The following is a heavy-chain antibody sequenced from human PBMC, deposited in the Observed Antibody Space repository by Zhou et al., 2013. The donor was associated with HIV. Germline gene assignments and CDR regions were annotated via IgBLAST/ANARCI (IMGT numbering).Heavy chain of an antibody. CDR3: ARDRCTGARCYSTGPFDF. J-gene: IGHJ4*02. CDR1: GGTISSHA. D-gene: IGHD2-15*01. V-gene: IGHV1-69*12. CDR2: IIPIFGTA. Sequence: QVQLVQSGAAVKKSGSSVKVSCRASGGTISSHAITWVRQAPGQGLEWMGGIIPIFGTANYAQKFQGRVTITADESTSAAYMELSSLRSEDTAVYYCARDRCTGARCYSTGPFDFWGQGTLVTVSS.